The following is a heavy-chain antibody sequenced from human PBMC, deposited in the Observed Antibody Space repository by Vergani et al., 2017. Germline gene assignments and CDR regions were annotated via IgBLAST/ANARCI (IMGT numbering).Heavy chain of an antibody. CDR1: GYSFTNYW. Sequence: EVQLVQSGAEVKKPGESVKISCKGSGYSFTNYWIGWVSQMPGKGLEWMGIIYPGDSDTIYSPFFQGQVTISVDKSISTAFLQWSSLKASDTAMYYCARRGYFDFEYYWGQGTLVTVSS. D-gene: IGHD3-9*01. CDR2: IYPGDSDT. V-gene: IGHV5-51*01. CDR3: ARRGYFDFEYY. J-gene: IGHJ4*02.